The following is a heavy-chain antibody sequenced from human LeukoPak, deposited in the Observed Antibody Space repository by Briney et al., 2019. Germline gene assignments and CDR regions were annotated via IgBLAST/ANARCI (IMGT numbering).Heavy chain of an antibody. V-gene: IGHV3-23*01. CDR2: ISVNGGST. CDR1: GITFSSYA. CDR3: AKASRQLVDRGYYFDY. Sequence: PGGSLRLSCAASGITFSSYAMSWVRQAPGKGLEWVSTISVNGGSTYYADSVKGRFTISRDNSENTLFLQMNSLRAEDTAVYYCAKASRQLVDRGYYFDYWGQGTLVTVSS. J-gene: IGHJ4*02. D-gene: IGHD6-13*01.